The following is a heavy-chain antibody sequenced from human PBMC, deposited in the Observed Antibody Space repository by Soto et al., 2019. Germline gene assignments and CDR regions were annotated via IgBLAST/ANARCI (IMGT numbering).Heavy chain of an antibody. D-gene: IGHD3-22*01. CDR1: EFNFSSYS. J-gene: IGHJ6*02. CDR3: ARDLLLGYYDSSGYGMDV. V-gene: IGHV3-21*01. Sequence: GGSLRHSCAASEFNFSSYSMNWVRQAPGKGLEWVSSISSSSSYIYYADSVKGRFTISRDNAKNSLYLQMNSLRAEDTAVYYCARDLLLGYYDSSGYGMDVWGQGTTVTVSS. CDR2: ISSSSSYI.